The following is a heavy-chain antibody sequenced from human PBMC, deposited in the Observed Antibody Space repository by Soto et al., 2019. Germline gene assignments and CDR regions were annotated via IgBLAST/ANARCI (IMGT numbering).Heavy chain of an antibody. D-gene: IGHD6-13*01. J-gene: IGHJ4*02. CDR2: IWYDGSTK. CDR3: ARVAGRSSWYLLDFDY. V-gene: IGHV3-33*01. CDR1: GFTFSSFA. Sequence: QVQLVESGGGVVQPGRSLTLSCAASGFTFSSFAIHWVRQAPGKGLEWVASIWYDGSTKYYGDSVKGRFTISRDNAKNTVYLQMNSLRVDDTAVYYCARVAGRSSWYLLDFDYWGQGTLVTVSS.